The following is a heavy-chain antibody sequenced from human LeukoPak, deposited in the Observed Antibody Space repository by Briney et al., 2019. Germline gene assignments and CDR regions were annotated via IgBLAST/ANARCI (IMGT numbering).Heavy chain of an antibody. D-gene: IGHD2-2*01. CDR2: IYYSGST. Sequence: SETLSLTCTVSGGSISSYYWSWIRQPPGKGLEWIGYIYYSGSTNYNPSLKSRVTISVDTSKNQFSLKLSSVTAADTAVYYCASTLYCSSTSCYPPFRFDPWGQGTLVTVSS. J-gene: IGHJ5*02. V-gene: IGHV4-59*01. CDR1: GGSISSYY. CDR3: ASTLYCSSTSCYPPFRFDP.